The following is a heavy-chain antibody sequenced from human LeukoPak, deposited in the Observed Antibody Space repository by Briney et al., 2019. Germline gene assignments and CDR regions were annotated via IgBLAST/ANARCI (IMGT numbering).Heavy chain of an antibody. D-gene: IGHD1-26*01. V-gene: IGHV1-69*04. CDR1: GGTFSSYA. CDR3: ARWGMGATGPDASDI. Sequence: ASVKVSCKASGGTFSSYAISWVRQAPGQGLEWMGRIIPILGIANYAQKFQGRVTITADKSTSTAYMELSSLRSEDTAVYYCARWGMGATGPDASDIWGQGTMVTVSS. J-gene: IGHJ3*02. CDR2: IIPILGIA.